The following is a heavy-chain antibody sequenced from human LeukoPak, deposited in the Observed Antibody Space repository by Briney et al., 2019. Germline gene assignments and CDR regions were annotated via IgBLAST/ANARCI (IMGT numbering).Heavy chain of an antibody. CDR2: ISSSSSYI. Sequence: GGSLSLSCAASGFTFSSYSMTWVRQAPGKGLEWVSSISSSSSYIYYADSVKGRFTISRDNAKNSLYLQMNSLRAEDTAVYYCARDLGYGYYFDYWGQGTLVTVSS. CDR3: ARDLGYGYYFDY. CDR1: GFTFSSYS. D-gene: IGHD2-8*01. J-gene: IGHJ4*02. V-gene: IGHV3-21*01.